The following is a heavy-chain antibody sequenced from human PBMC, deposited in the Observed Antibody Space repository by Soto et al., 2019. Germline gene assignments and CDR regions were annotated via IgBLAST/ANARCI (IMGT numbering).Heavy chain of an antibody. D-gene: IGHD6-13*01. Sequence: EVQLLESGGGLVQPGGSLRLSFAASGFTFSSYATSWVRQAPGKGLEWVSTIRGSGGSTFYADSVKGRFTISRDNSKNTLYLQMNSLRAEDTAVYYCASVPSSRWDFSEWYFGLWGRGTLVPVSS. V-gene: IGHV3-23*01. J-gene: IGHJ2*01. CDR3: ASVPSSRWDFSEWYFGL. CDR1: GFTFSSYA. CDR2: IRGSGGST.